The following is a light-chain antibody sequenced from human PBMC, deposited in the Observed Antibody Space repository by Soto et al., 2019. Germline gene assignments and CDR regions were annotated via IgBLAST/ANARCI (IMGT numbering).Light chain of an antibody. Sequence: ILSPATLAVYFLVRAPINCEPCLSVFYSSSKENTLAWFQQKPGQPPRLLIYWASTRDSGVPDRFSGSGSGTDFTLTIDSLQAEDVAVYYCQQHYSRPETFGQGTKVDIK. J-gene: IGKJ1*01. CDR2: WAS. CDR1: LSVFYSSSKENT. V-gene: IGKV4-1*01. CDR3: QQHYSRPET.